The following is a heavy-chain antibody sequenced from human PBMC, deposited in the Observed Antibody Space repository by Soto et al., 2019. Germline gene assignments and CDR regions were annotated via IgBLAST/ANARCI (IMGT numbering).Heavy chain of an antibody. J-gene: IGHJ5*02. V-gene: IGHV4-59*02. CDR1: GISVSSYY. Sequence: PETLSLSCRVSGISVSSYYWNWVRQAPGKGLEWVGYIYYSGSTNYSPSLKSRVTISVDTSKNQFSLKLSSVTAAATAVYYCARAYCSGGSCWAWSNWFDPWGQGTLVTVS. CDR3: ARAYCSGGSCWAWSNWFDP. CDR2: IYYSGST. D-gene: IGHD2-15*01.